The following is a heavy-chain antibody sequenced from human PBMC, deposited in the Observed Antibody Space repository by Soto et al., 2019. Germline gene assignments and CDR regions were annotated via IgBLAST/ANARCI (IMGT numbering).Heavy chain of an antibody. V-gene: IGHV3-21*01. D-gene: IGHD4-17*01. Sequence: VGSLRLSCAASGCTCISYSMSWVRQAPGKGLEWVSSISSSSNYIYYADSMKGRFTISRDNAKNSLYLQMNSLRAEDTAVYYCARENAYGDPNSFDYWGQGTLLTVSS. CDR2: ISSSSNYI. J-gene: IGHJ4*02. CDR3: ARENAYGDPNSFDY. CDR1: GCTCISYS.